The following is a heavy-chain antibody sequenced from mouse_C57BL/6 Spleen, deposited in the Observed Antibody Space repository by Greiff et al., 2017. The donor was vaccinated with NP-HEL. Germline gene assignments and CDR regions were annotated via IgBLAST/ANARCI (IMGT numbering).Heavy chain of an antibody. CDR2: IHPNSGST. D-gene: IGHD2-4*01. Sequence: VQLKESGAELVKPGASVKLSCKASGYTFTSYWMHWVKQRPGQGLEWIGMIHPNSGSTNYNEKFKSKATLTVDKSSSTAYMQLSSLTSEDSAVYYCARSDYDGLDMDYWGQGTSVTVSS. V-gene: IGHV1-64*01. CDR3: ARSDYDGLDMDY. J-gene: IGHJ4*01. CDR1: GYTFTSYW.